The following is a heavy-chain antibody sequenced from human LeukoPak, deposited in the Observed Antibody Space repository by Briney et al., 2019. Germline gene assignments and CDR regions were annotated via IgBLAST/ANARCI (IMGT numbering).Heavy chain of an antibody. D-gene: IGHD3-22*01. J-gene: IGHJ4*02. Sequence: GGSLRLSCAASGFTFSSYWMHWVRQAPGKGLVWVSRINSDGRSTSYADSVKGRFTISRDNAKNTPSLQMNSLRAEDTAVYYCASINYYYDSSGPFDYWGQGTLVTVSS. CDR1: GFTFSSYW. CDR3: ASINYYYDSSGPFDY. V-gene: IGHV3-74*01. CDR2: INSDGRST.